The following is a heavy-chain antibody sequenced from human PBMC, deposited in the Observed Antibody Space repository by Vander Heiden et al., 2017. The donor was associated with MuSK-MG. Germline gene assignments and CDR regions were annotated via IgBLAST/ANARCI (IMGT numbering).Heavy chain of an antibody. D-gene: IGHD5-12*01. V-gene: IGHV3-23*01. CDR1: GFTFSSYA. Sequence: EVQLLESGGGLVQPGGSLRLSCSASGFTFSSYAMSWVRQAPGKGLEWVSAISGSGGSTYYADSVKGRFTISRDNSKNTLYLQMNSLRAEDTAVYYCAKDEGNRMATIQLDYWGQGTLVTVSS. CDR2: ISGSGGST. J-gene: IGHJ4*02. CDR3: AKDEGNRMATIQLDY.